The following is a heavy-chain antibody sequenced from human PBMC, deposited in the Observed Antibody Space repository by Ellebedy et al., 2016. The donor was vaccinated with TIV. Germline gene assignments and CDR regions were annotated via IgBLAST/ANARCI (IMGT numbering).Heavy chain of an antibody. J-gene: IGHJ4*02. CDR2: INPNSGGT. CDR3: ARERGRERIVGATDVLDY. Sequence: ASVKVSCXASGYTLTGYYMHWVRQAPGQGLEWMGWINPNSGGTNYAQKFQGWVTMTRDTSISTAYMELSRLRSDDTAVYYCARERGRERIVGATDVLDYWGQGTLVTVSS. CDR1: GYTLTGYY. D-gene: IGHD1-26*01. V-gene: IGHV1-2*04.